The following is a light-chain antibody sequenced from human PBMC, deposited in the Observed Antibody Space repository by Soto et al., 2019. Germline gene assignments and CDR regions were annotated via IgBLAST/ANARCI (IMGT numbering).Light chain of an antibody. CDR1: VRDVGSFGP. Sequence: QSALTQPASLSGSPGQSITISCTGRVRDVGSFGPVSGYQQHPGQVPKLIIYEGNRRPSGVSSRFSGSKSGNRASLTISGLQAEDEADYYCCSYVGARNYVFGAGPK. J-gene: IGLJ1*01. CDR2: EGN. V-gene: IGLV2-23*01. CDR3: CSYVGARNYV.